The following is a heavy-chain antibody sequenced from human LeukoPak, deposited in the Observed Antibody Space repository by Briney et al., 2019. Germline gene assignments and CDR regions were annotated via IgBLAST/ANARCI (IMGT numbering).Heavy chain of an antibody. CDR3: ATIAVAGNVDY. J-gene: IGHJ4*02. Sequence: GGSLRLSCAASGFTFSSYSMNWVRQAPGKRLEWVSYISSSSSTIYYADSVKGRFTISRDNAKNSLYLQMNSLRAEDTAVYYCATIAVAGNVDYWGQGTLVTVSS. CDR2: ISSSSSTI. CDR1: GFTFSSYS. V-gene: IGHV3-48*04. D-gene: IGHD6-19*01.